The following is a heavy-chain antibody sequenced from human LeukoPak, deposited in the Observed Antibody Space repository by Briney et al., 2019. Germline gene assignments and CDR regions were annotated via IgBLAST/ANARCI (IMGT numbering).Heavy chain of an antibody. J-gene: IGHJ5*02. D-gene: IGHD2-2*01. CDR3: ARGTDKGYCSSTNCLNWFDP. CDR2: IYHSGST. V-gene: IGHV4-30-2*01. Sequence: PSETLSLTCAVSGGSISSGGYSWSWIRQPPGKGLEWIGYIYHSGSTYYNPSLKSRVTISVDRSKNQFSLKLSSVTAADTAVYYCARGTDKGYCSSTNCLNWFDPWGQGTLVTVSS. CDR1: GGSISSGGYS.